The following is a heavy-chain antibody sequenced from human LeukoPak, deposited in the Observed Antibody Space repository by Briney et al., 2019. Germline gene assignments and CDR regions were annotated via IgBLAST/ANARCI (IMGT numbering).Heavy chain of an antibody. D-gene: IGHD5-18*01. V-gene: IGHV3-53*05. Sequence: GGSLRLSCAVSGFTVHNNYMNWVRQAPGKGLEWVSVIYNDGTTYYTDSVKGRFTISRDNSKNTLYLQLNSLRSEDTAVYYCARVAYSYGPFDYWGQGTLVTVSS. CDR1: GFTVHNNY. CDR2: IYNDGTT. J-gene: IGHJ4*02. CDR3: ARVAYSYGPFDY.